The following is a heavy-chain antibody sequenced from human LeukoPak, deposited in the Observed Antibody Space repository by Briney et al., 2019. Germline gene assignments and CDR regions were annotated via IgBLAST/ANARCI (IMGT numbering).Heavy chain of an antibody. CDR1: GGSISSSSYY. D-gene: IGHD2-2*01. J-gene: IGHJ3*02. V-gene: IGHV4-39*07. CDR3: ARDFKVCCSSTSYAFDI. CDR2: IYYSGST. Sequence: KPSETLSLTCTVSGGSISSSSYYWGWIRQPPGKGLEWIGSIYYSGSTYYNPSLKSRVTISVDTSKNQFSLKLSSVTAADTAVYYCARDFKVCCSSTSYAFDIWGQGTMVTVSS.